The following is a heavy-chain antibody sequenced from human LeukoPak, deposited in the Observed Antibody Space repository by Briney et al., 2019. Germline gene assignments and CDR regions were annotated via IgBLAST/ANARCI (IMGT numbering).Heavy chain of an antibody. Sequence: PSQTLSLTCTVSGGSISSGSYYWSWIRQPAGKGLEWIGRIYTSGSTNYNPSLKSRVTISVDTSKNQFSLKLSSVTAADTAVYYCAKDVSPETGNAFEIWGQGTMVTVSS. CDR3: AKDVSPETGNAFEI. CDR1: GGSISSGSYY. J-gene: IGHJ3*02. CDR2: IYTSGST. D-gene: IGHD1-14*01. V-gene: IGHV4-61*02.